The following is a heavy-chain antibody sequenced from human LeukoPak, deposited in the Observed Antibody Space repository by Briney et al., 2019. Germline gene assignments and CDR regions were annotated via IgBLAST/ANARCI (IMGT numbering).Heavy chain of an antibody. Sequence: SETLSLTCTVPAASISNSFWNWVRQPPGKGLECIGYRQSSGRPNYHPALKSRVPLSVDASKGQFSLRLNCVTASDTAVYYCANSYDGKIVPFDNWGQGTLGTVSS. CDR1: AASISNSF. CDR2: RQSSGRP. J-gene: IGHJ4*02. V-gene: IGHV4-4*09. CDR3: ANSYDGKIVPFDN. D-gene: IGHD4-23*01.